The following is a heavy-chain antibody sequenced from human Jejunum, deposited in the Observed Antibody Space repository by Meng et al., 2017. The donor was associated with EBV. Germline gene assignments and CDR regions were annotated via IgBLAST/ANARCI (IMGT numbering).Heavy chain of an antibody. Sequence: LQQVAAGLFKPSELLSLTCCVYGGSFSDYYWTWIRQPPGKGLEWIGEISHSGTTKYNPSLKSRVTISLDTSNNQFSLNLNSVTAADTALYYCARYGKCSGNSFYCFDPWGQGTLVTVSS. CDR1: GGSFSDYY. CDR3: ARYGKCSGNSFYCFDP. D-gene: IGHD4-23*01. J-gene: IGHJ5*02. V-gene: IGHV4-34*01. CDR2: ISHSGTT.